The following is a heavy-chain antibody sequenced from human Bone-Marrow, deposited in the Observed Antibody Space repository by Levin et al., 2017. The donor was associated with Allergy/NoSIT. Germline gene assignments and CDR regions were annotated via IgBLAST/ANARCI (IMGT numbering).Heavy chain of an antibody. J-gene: IGHJ4*02. V-gene: IGHV4-4*07. Sequence: SETLSLTCSVSGGSIGNFFWNWLRQPAGKGLEWIGQMFSNGKTRYNPSLKNRLAMSVDRSKNQVSLKLASVTAADTAVYYCAREGLPGDYYDTSGYYYVLDYWGQGILVTVSS. D-gene: IGHD3-22*01. CDR1: GGSIGNFF. CDR2: MFSNGKT. CDR3: AREGLPGDYYDTSGYYYVLDY.